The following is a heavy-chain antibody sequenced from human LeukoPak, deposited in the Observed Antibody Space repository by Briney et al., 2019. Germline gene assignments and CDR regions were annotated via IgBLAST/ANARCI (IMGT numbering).Heavy chain of an antibody. CDR1: GDSVSSNSAA. D-gene: IGHD1-26*01. CDR3: AREGAYSGSPMPLLDY. J-gene: IGHJ4*02. V-gene: IGHV6-1*01. Sequence: SQTLSLTCAISGDSVSSNSAAWNWIRQSPSRGLEWLGRTYYRSKWYNDYAVSVKSRITINPDTSKNQFSLQLNSVTPEDTAVYYCAREGAYSGSPMPLLDYWGQGTLVTVSS. CDR2: TYYRSKWYN.